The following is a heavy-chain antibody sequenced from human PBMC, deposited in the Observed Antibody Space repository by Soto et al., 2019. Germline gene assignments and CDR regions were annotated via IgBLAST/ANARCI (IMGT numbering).Heavy chain of an antibody. Sequence: ASVKVSCKASGYTFSAYYIHWVRQAPGQGLEWMGWINPNSRDTKNAQTFQGRVLMTRDTSTSTLYMELRSLRSEDTAVYYCARDGPPTTTGVGPSYTMDVWGQGTTVTVSS. J-gene: IGHJ6*02. CDR2: INPNSRDT. V-gene: IGHV1-2*02. D-gene: IGHD1-1*01. CDR1: GYTFSAYY. CDR3: ARDGPPTTTGVGPSYTMDV.